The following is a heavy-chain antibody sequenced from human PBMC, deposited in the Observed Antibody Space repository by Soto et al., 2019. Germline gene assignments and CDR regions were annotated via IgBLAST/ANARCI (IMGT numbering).Heavy chain of an antibody. CDR2: IYYSGST. J-gene: IGHJ4*02. D-gene: IGHD6-19*01. Sequence: QVQLQESGPGLVKPSETLSLTCTVSGGSVSSGSYYRSWIRQPPGKGLEWIGYIYYSGSTNYNPSLKSRATISVDTSKTQFSLKLNSVTAADTAVYYCASYSSGWYDVSYWGQGTLVTVSS. CDR1: GGSVSSGSYY. CDR3: ASYSSGWYDVSY. V-gene: IGHV4-61*01.